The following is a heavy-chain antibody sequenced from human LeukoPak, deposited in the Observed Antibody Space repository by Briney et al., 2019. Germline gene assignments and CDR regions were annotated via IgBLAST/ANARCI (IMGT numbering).Heavy chain of an antibody. J-gene: IGHJ4*02. CDR3: ARAPGLVSYYDSSGYYYSGDFDY. Sequence: ASVKVSCKASGYTFTSYDINWVRQATGQGLEWMGWMNPNSGNTGNAQKFQGRVTMTRNTSISTAYMELNSLRSEDTAVYYCARAPGLVSYYDSSGYYYSGDFDYWGQGTLVTVSS. D-gene: IGHD3-22*01. CDR2: MNPNSGNT. V-gene: IGHV1-8*01. CDR1: GYTFTSYD.